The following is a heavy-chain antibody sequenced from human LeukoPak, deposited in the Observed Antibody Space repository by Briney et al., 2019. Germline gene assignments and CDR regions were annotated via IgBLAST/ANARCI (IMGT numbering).Heavy chain of an antibody. CDR3: ATSLPRRRISEETYYYYYMDV. CDR2: IIPIFGTA. J-gene: IGHJ6*03. V-gene: IGHV1-69*06. D-gene: IGHD2-15*01. CDR1: GYTFTGYY. Sequence: GASVKVSCKASGYTFTGYYMHWVRQAPGQGLEWMGGIIPIFGTANYAQKFQGRVTMTEDTSTDTAYMELSSLRSEDTAVYYCATSLPRRRISEETYYYYYMDVWGKGTTVTISS.